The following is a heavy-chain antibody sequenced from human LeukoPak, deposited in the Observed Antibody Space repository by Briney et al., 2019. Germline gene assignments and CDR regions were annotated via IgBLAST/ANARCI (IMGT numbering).Heavy chain of an antibody. CDR3: ARRDGYCSSTSCYADYYYGMDV. J-gene: IGHJ6*02. V-gene: IGHV5-51*01. CDR1: GYSFTNYW. CDR2: IYPGDSDT. Sequence: GESLKISCKGSGYSFTNYWIGWVRQMPGKGLEWMAIIYPGDSDTTYSPSFQGQVTISADKSISTAYLQWSSLKASDTAMYYCARRDGYCSSTSCYADYYYGMDVWGQGTTVTVSS. D-gene: IGHD2-2*01.